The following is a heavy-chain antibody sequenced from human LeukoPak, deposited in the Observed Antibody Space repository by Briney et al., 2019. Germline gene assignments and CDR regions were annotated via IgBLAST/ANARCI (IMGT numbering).Heavy chain of an antibody. J-gene: IGHJ5*02. CDR2: IYYSGST. V-gene: IGHV4-59*08. Sequence: NPSETLSLTCTVSGGSICSYYWSWIRQPPGKGLEWIGYIYYSGSTNYNPSLKSRVTISVDASKNQFSLKLSSVTAADTAVYYCARAGRLLSYRQRWFDPWGQGTLVTVSS. D-gene: IGHD1-1*01. CDR1: GGSICSYY. CDR3: ARAGRLLSYRQRWFDP.